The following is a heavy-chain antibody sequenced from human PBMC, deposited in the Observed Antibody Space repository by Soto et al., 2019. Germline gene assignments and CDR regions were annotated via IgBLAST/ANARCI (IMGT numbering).Heavy chain of an antibody. D-gene: IGHD2-8*01. Sequence: SETLSLTCTVSGGSISSYYWSWIRQPAGKGLEWIGRIYTSGSTNYNPSLKSRVTMSVDTSKNKFSLKLSSVTAADTAVYYCGRVFEYCTTGVCYNRQVSAFDIWGKGTMLTGSS. V-gene: IGHV4-4*07. CDR1: GGSISSYY. CDR2: IYTSGST. CDR3: GRVFEYCTTGVCYNRQVSAFDI. J-gene: IGHJ3*02.